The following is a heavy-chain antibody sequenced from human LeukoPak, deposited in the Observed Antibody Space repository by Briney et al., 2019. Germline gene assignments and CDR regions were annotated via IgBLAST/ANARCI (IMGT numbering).Heavy chain of an antibody. CDR3: ARSTVLRGVIVYFDY. CDR1: GYAFSSYG. Sequence: ASVKVSCKASGYAFSSYGITWVRQAPGQGLEWMGWNSAYSGNKEYAQKLQGRVTMTTDRSTSTAYMELRSLRSDDTALYYCARSTVLRGVIVYFDYWGQGTLVTVSS. J-gene: IGHJ4*02. CDR2: NSAYSGNK. V-gene: IGHV1-18*01. D-gene: IGHD3-10*01.